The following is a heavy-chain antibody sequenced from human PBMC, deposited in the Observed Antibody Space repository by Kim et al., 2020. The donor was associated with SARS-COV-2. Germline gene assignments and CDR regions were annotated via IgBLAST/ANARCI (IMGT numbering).Heavy chain of an antibody. Sequence: SETLSLTCTVSGGSISSGGYYWSWIRQHPGKGLEWIGYIYYSGSTYYNPSLKSRVTISVDTSKNQFSLKLSSVTAADTAVYYCARAPQYSGSQEDDAFDIWGQGTMVTVSS. CDR2: IYYSGST. D-gene: IGHD1-26*01. CDR1: GGSISSGGYY. J-gene: IGHJ3*02. V-gene: IGHV4-31*03. CDR3: ARAPQYSGSQEDDAFDI.